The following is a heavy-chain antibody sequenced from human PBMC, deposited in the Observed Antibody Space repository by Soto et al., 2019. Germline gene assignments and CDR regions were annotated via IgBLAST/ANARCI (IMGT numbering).Heavy chain of an antibody. CDR1: GFSFSSYW. CDR3: ARADFWSGYYTF. J-gene: IGHJ1*01. D-gene: IGHD3-3*01. CDR2: ISSDGSTT. V-gene: IGHV3-74*01. Sequence: PGWSLRLSCAVSGFSFSSYWMHWVRQAPGKGLVWVSRISSDGSTTSYADSVKGRFTISRDNAKNTLYLQMNSLRAEDTAVYYCARADFWSGYYTFWGQGTLVTVSS.